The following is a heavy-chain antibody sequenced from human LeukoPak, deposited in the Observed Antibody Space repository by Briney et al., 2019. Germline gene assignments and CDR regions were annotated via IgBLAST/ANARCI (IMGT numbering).Heavy chain of an antibody. CDR3: ARHSETILGSVDY. D-gene: IGHD3-3*01. CDR1: GYSISSSYY. Sequence: PSETLSLTCAVSGYSISSSYYWGWIRQPPGKGLEWIGSIYHSGSTYYSPSLKSRVTISIDTSKNQFSLKSSSVTAADTAVYYCARHSETILGSVDYWGQGTLVTVSS. V-gene: IGHV4-38-2*01. J-gene: IGHJ4*02. CDR2: IYHSGST.